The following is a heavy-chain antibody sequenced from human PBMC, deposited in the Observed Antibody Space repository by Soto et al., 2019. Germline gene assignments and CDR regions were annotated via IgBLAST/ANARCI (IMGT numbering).Heavy chain of an antibody. CDR3: AKGILVKPPGTRTFDI. CDR2: IGGGDGST. V-gene: IGHV3-23*01. Sequence: GPLRVSGGDSGFTFINYAMSWVRQATGKGLEWVSTIGGGDGSTSYADSVKGRFTISRDNSNSALYLQMNSLRVGDTAIYYCAKGILVKPPGTRTFDIWGQGTMVTLS. D-gene: IGHD6-13*01. J-gene: IGHJ3*02. CDR1: GFTFINYA.